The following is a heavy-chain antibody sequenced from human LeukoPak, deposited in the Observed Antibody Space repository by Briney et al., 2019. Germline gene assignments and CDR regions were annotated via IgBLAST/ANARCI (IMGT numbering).Heavy chain of an antibody. CDR2: IYYSGST. J-gene: IGHJ4*02. V-gene: IGHV4-31*11. CDR1: GGSISSGGYS. D-gene: IGHD5-18*01. CDR3: ARGNVDTAMALYY. Sequence: PSQTLSLTCAVSGGSISSGGYSWSWIRQPPGKGLEWIGYIYYSGSTYYNPSLKSRVTISVDTSKNQFSLKLSSVTAADTAVYYCARGNVDTAMALYYWGQGTLVTVSS.